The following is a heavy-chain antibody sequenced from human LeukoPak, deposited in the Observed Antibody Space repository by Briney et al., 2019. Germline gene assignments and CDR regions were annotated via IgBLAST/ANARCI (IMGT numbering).Heavy chain of an antibody. Sequence: ASVKVSCKASGYTFTGYYMHWVRQAPGQGLEWMGWINPNSGGTNYAQKFQGRVTMTRDTSISTAYMELSRLRSDDTAVYYCARDRYYYGSGSSYNWFDPWGQGTLVTVSS. CDR3: ARDRYYYGSGSSYNWFDP. CDR2: INPNSGGT. CDR1: GYTFTGYY. J-gene: IGHJ5*02. D-gene: IGHD3-10*01. V-gene: IGHV1-2*02.